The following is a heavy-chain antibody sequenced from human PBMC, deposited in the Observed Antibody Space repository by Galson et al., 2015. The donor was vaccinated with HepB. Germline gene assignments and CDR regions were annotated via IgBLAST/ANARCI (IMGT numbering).Heavy chain of an antibody. CDR3: AKDDNFDF. CDR1: GFIFDDNT. J-gene: IGHJ4*02. CDR2: ITWDGGST. Sequence: SLRLSCAVSGFIFDDNTMHWVRQSPGKGLEWVSLITWDGGSTDYADSVRGRFTISRDNSKNSLYLQMNSLRTEDTALYYCAKDDNFDFWGQGTLVTVSS. V-gene: IGHV3-43*01.